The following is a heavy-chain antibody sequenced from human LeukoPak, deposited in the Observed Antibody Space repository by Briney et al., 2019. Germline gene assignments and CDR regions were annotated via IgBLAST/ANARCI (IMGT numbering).Heavy chain of an antibody. CDR1: GGSISSGDYY. J-gene: IGHJ4*02. D-gene: IGHD1-26*01. CDR3: AREGRRVGARY. CDR2: IYYSGST. Sequence: KPSETLSLTCTVSGGSISSGDYYWSWIRQPPGKGLEWIGYIYYSGSTYYNPSLKSRVTTSVDTSKNQFSLKLSSVTAADTAVYYCAREGRRVGARYWGQGTLATASS. V-gene: IGHV4-30-4*01.